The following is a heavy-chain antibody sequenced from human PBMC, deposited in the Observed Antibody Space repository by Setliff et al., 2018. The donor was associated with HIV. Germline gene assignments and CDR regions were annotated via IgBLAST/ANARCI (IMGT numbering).Heavy chain of an antibody. CDR2: IYYSGNS. D-gene: IGHD5-12*01. J-gene: IGHJ4*02. CDR3: ARSPLYSGYERYYFDY. Sequence: SETLSLICTVSGGSISSSSHHWSWIRQTPGKGLEWIGSIYYSGNSYYNPSLQSRVTISVDTSKNQFSLKLSSVTAADTAVYYCARSPLYSGYERYYFDYWGQGTLVTV. CDR1: GGSISSSSHH. V-gene: IGHV4-39*07.